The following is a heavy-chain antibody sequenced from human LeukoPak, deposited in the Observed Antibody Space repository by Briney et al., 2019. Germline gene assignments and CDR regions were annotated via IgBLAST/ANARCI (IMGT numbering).Heavy chain of an antibody. CDR1: GYTFTSYD. V-gene: IGHV1-8*03. Sequence: ASVKVSCKASGYTFTSYDINWVRQATGQGLEWMGWMNPNSGNTGYAQKFQGRVTITRNTSISTAYMELSSLRSEDTAVYYCARVSVTTNWGSFDAFDIWGQGTMVTVSS. CDR2: MNPNSGNT. D-gene: IGHD7-27*01. J-gene: IGHJ3*02. CDR3: ARVSVTTNWGSFDAFDI.